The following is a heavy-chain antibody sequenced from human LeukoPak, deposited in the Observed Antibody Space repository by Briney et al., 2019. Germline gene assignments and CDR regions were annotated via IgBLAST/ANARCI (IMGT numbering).Heavy chain of an antibody. Sequence: PGGSLRLSCAASGFTVSSNYMSWVRQAPGKGLEWVSVIYSGGSTYYADSVKGRFTISRGNSKNTLYLQMNSLRAEDTAVYYCARSLWSGFYYYYYMDVWGKGTTVTVSS. CDR3: ARSLWSGFYYYYYMDV. CDR2: IYSGGST. V-gene: IGHV3-53*01. D-gene: IGHD3-3*01. CDR1: GFTVSSNY. J-gene: IGHJ6*03.